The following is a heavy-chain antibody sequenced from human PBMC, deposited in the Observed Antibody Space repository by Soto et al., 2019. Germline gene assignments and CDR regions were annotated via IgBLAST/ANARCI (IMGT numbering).Heavy chain of an antibody. CDR1: GYSVASNSAA. CDR3: ARDLEYYDFWSGPDAFDI. J-gene: IGHJ3*02. Sequence: PSHTRSLTCAISGYSVASNSAAWNVIRQSPSRGLEWLGRTYYRSKWYNDYAVSVKSRITINPDTSKNQFSLQLNSVTPEDTAVYYCARDLEYYDFWSGPDAFDIWGQGTMVTVSS. D-gene: IGHD3-3*01. CDR2: TYYRSKWYN. V-gene: IGHV6-1*01.